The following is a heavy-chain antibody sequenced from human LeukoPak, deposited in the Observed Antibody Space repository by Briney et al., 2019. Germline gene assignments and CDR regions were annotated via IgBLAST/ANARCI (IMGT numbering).Heavy chain of an antibody. CDR1: GFTFSSYA. J-gene: IGHJ3*02. Sequence: GGSLRLSCAASGFTFSSYAMSWVRQAPGKGLEWVSAISGSGGSTYYAYSVKGRFTISRDNSKNTLYLQMNSLRAEDTAVYYCAKDTAQGSAFDIWGQGTMVTVSS. V-gene: IGHV3-23*01. D-gene: IGHD5-18*01. CDR2: ISGSGGST. CDR3: AKDTAQGSAFDI.